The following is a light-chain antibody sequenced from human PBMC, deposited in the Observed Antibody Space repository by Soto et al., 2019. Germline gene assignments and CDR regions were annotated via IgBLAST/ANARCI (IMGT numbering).Light chain of an antibody. CDR3: QQDNNWLGK. CDR2: GAS. CDR1: QSVSSN. Sequence: EIVMTQSPATLSVSPGERATLSCRASQSVSSNLAWYQQKPGQAPRLLIYGASTRATGIPARFSGSGSGTEFTLTISSLQSEDFAVYYCQQDNNWLGKFGQGTKVEIK. V-gene: IGKV3-15*01. J-gene: IGKJ1*01.